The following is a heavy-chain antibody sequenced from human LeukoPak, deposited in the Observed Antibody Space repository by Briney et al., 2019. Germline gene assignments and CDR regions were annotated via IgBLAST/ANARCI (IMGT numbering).Heavy chain of an antibody. CDR2: IYNSGST. CDR1: GGSMINYD. Sequence: SGTLSLTFTVSGGSMINYDRSSVRQFPGKGLEWTGYIYNSGSTNYNPSLKSRVTLSQDTSKNQFSLKLSSVTAADTAVYYCATVRVAMDHLYFWPQETLVTVS. CDR3: ATVRVAMDHLYF. V-gene: IGHV4-59*01. J-gene: IGHJ4*02. D-gene: IGHD5-12*01.